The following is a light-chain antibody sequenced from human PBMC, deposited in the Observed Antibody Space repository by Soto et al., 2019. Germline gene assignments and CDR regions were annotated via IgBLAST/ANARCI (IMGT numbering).Light chain of an antibody. J-gene: IGKJ4*01. CDR1: QSISSN. CDR2: RTS. CDR3: QQYNNWPRAT. Sequence: EIMLKQSPGTLSVSPGGRAALSCRASQSISSNLAWYQQKPGQAPRLLMFRTSSRATGFPARFSGSGSGTEFNLTISSLQSEDFGVYYCQQYNNWPRATFGGGSKVDIK. V-gene: IGKV3-15*01.